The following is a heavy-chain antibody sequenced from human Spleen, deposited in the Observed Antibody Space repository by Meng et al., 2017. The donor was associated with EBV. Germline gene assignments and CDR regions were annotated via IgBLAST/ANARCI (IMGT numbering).Heavy chain of an antibody. CDR1: GGSITSSGYS. CDR3: ATIIVPATTMNY. J-gene: IGHJ4*02. D-gene: IGHD1-26*01. Sequence: QLQLQEPGSGLLKTSQTLSLTCAVSGGSITSSGYSWTWIRQPPGKGLEWIGYMYQSGSTYYSPSLKSRATISVDRSKNHLSLKLSSVTAADTAFYYCATIIVPATTMNYWGPGTLVTVSS. V-gene: IGHV4-30-2*01. CDR2: MYQSGST.